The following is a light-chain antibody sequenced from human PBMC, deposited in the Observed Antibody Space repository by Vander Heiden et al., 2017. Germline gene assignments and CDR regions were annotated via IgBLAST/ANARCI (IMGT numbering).Light chain of an antibody. Sequence: AIRMTQSPSSFSASTGDRVTITCRASQDIGSYLGWFQRKPGKPPKLLIYATSTLQPGVPSRFSGSGSGTDFALTISCLQSDDFATYYCQQYHGYPYTFGQGTKLDIK. CDR3: QQYHGYPYT. CDR1: QDIGSY. J-gene: IGKJ2*01. CDR2: ATS. V-gene: IGKV1-8*01.